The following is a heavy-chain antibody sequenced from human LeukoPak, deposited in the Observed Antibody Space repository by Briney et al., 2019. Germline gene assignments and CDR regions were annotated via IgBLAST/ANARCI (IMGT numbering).Heavy chain of an antibody. CDR1: GFTFSSYG. CDR2: IRYDGSNK. D-gene: IGHD3-16*02. Sequence: PGGSLRLSCAASGFTFSSYGMHWVRQAPGKGLEWVAFIRYDGSNKYYADSVKGRFTISRDNSKNTLYLQMNSLRAEDTAVYYCAKLMITFGGVIASAGPYYYYYMDVWGKGTTVTVSS. V-gene: IGHV3-30*02. CDR3: AKLMITFGGVIASAGPYYYYYMDV. J-gene: IGHJ6*03.